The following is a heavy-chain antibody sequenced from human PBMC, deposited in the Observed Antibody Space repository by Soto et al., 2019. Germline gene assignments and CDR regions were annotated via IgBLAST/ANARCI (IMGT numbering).Heavy chain of an antibody. Sequence: GVLRLSCAASGFTFRTYTMNWVRQAPGKGLEWVSAVNGGSGPTYYADSVKGRFTISRDNAKSSLSLQMNNLRAEDSAVYYCAMGHNWGQGTLVTVSS. CDR3: AMGHN. CDR2: VNGGSGPT. V-gene: IGHV3-21*01. CDR1: GFTFRTYT. J-gene: IGHJ4*02.